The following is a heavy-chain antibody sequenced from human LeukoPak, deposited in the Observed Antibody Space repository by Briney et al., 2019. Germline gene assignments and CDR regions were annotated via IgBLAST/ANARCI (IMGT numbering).Heavy chain of an antibody. V-gene: IGHV4-4*02. CDR3: ARHADGNSDY. CDR1: GGSISSSNW. D-gene: IGHD4-23*01. Sequence: PSGTLSLTCAVSGGSISSSNWWSWVRQPPGKGLEWIGYISYSGSTNYNPSLKSRVTISVDMSKNQFSLRLNSVTAADTAVYYCARHADGNSDYWGQGALVTVSS. CDR2: ISYSGST. J-gene: IGHJ4*02.